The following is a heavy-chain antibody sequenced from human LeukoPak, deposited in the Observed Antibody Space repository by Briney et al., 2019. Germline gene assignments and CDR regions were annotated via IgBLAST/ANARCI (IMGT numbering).Heavy chain of an antibody. Sequence: SETLSLTCTVSGGSISSYYWSWIRQPPGKGLEWIGEINHSGSTNYNPSLKSRVTISVDTSKNQFSLKLSSVTAADTAVYYCAREQDCSGGSCYRYFDYWGQGTLVTVSS. CDR2: INHSGST. D-gene: IGHD2-15*01. J-gene: IGHJ4*02. CDR1: GGSISSYY. V-gene: IGHV4-34*01. CDR3: AREQDCSGGSCYRYFDY.